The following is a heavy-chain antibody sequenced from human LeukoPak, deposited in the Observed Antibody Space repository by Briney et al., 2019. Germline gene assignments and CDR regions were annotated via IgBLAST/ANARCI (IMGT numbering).Heavy chain of an antibody. CDR2: ISWNSATI. Sequence: GRSLRLSCAASGFIFDDYAMHWVRQVPGKGLEWVSGISWNSATIAYADSVKGRFTISRDNAKNSLNLQMNSLTVEDRALYYCVRDKCRGSCYEFDCWDQGTLVTVSS. D-gene: IGHD2-15*01. V-gene: IGHV3-9*01. J-gene: IGHJ4*02. CDR3: VRDKCRGSCYEFDC. CDR1: GFIFDDYA.